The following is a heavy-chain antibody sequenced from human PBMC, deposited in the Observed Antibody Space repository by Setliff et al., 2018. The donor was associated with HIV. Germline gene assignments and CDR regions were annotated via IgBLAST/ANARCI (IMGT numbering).Heavy chain of an antibody. V-gene: IGHV3-23*01. Sequence: PGGSLRLSCAASGFTFRTSVMAWVRQAPGRGLEWVSSISLSGRSTFYPDSVKGRFTISRDDSKDTLYLQMNSLRAEDTAIYYCAKYSVAVYEYFQHWGQGTLVTVSS. D-gene: IGHD6-19*01. CDR1: GFTFRTSV. CDR3: AKYSVAVYEYFQH. CDR2: ISLSGRST. J-gene: IGHJ1*01.